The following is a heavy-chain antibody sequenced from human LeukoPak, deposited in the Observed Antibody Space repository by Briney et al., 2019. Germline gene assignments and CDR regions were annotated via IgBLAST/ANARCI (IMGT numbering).Heavy chain of an antibody. CDR2: IKDKVNNYAT. J-gene: IGHJ4*02. CDR1: GFSLSGSA. V-gene: IGHV3-73*01. Sequence: PGGSLRLSCAASGFSLSGSAMHWVRQASGKGLEWVGRIKDKVNNYATAYAASVKGRFTISRDDSKNTAYLQMNSLKTDDTAVYYCTRLDSGSFRFDHWGQGSLVTVSS. CDR3: TRLDSGSFRFDH. D-gene: IGHD1-26*01.